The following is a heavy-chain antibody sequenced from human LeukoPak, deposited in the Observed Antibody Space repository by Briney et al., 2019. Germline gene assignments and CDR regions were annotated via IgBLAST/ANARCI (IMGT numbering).Heavy chain of an antibody. V-gene: IGHV4-30-4*01. D-gene: IGHD2-15*01. CDR2: IYYSGST. CDR1: GGSISSGDYY. J-gene: IGHJ4*02. CDR3: AGSYWRPQYYFDY. Sequence: SETLSLTCTVSGGSISSGDYYWSWIRQPPGKGLEWIGYIYYSGSTYYNPSLKSRVTISVDTSKNQFSLKLSPVTAADTAVYYCAGSYWRPQYYFDYWGQGTLVTVSS.